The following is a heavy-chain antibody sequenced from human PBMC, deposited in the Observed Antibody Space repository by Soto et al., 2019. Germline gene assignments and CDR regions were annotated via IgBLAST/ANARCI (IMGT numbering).Heavy chain of an antibody. CDR1: GFTFSSYA. J-gene: IGHJ3*02. D-gene: IGHD3-22*01. CDR3: AKDMDYDSSSYLLAFDI. CDR2: ISGSGGST. Sequence: EVQLLESGGGLVQPGGSLRLSCAASGFTFSSYAMSWVRQAPGKGLEWVSAISGSGGSTYYADSVKGRFTISRDNSKNTQYLQINSLRDEDTAVYYCAKDMDYDSSSYLLAFDIWGQGTMVTVSS. V-gene: IGHV3-23*01.